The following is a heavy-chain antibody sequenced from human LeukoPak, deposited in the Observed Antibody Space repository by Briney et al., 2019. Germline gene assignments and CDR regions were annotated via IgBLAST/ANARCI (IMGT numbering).Heavy chain of an antibody. J-gene: IGHJ4*02. D-gene: IGHD6-13*01. V-gene: IGHV3-23*01. CDR1: GFTFSSYA. CDR2: ISSSGGST. CDR3: AKGYSSSWYYFDY. Sequence: GGSLRLSCAASGFTFSSYAMSWVRQAPGKGLEWVSTISSSGGSTYYADSGKGRFTISRDNSKNTLYLQMNSLRAEDTAVYYCAKGYSSSWYYFDYWGQGTLVTVSS.